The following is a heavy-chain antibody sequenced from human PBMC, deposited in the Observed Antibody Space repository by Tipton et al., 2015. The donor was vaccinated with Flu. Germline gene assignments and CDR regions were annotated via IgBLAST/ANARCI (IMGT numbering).Heavy chain of an antibody. V-gene: IGHV4-4*07. D-gene: IGHD6-13*01. CDR1: GGSISSYY. CDR2: IYTSGST. CDR3: ARDIGASSWYHYYSPSTPYGMDV. J-gene: IGHJ6*02. Sequence: TLSLTCTVSGGSISSYYWSWIRQPAGKGLEWIGRIYTSGSTNYNPSPKSRVTMSVDTSKNQFSLKLSSVTAADTAVYYCARDIGASSWYHYYSPSTPYGMDVWGQGTTVTVSS.